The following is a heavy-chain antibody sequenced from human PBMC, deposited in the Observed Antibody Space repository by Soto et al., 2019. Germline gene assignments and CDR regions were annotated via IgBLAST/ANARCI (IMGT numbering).Heavy chain of an antibody. Sequence: EVHLLESGGALVQPGGSLTLSCAASGFSFSDYAMSWVRQAPGKGLEWVSSISRTGASAYYADSVKGRFAISRVRSKSSLSGSLNSLRVAHTAVYYCAKGPDGSGYYHNWFNSSGQGALITVSS. D-gene: IGHD3-22*01. V-gene: IGHV3-23*01. J-gene: IGHJ5*01. CDR3: AKGPDGSGYYHNWFNS. CDR2: ISRTGASA. CDR1: GFSFSDYA.